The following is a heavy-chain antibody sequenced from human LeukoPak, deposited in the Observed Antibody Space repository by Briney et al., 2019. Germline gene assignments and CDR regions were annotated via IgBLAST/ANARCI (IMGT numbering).Heavy chain of an antibody. V-gene: IGHV3-33*01. J-gene: IGHJ4*02. CDR2: IWYDGSNK. CDR1: GFTFSSYG. Sequence: GRSLRLSCAASGFTFSSYGMHWVRQAPGKGLEWVAVIWYDGSNKYYADSVKGRFTISRDNSKNTLYLQMNSLRAEDTTVYYCASTSGWYEPIDYWGQGTLVTVSS. CDR3: ASTSGWYEPIDY. D-gene: IGHD6-19*01.